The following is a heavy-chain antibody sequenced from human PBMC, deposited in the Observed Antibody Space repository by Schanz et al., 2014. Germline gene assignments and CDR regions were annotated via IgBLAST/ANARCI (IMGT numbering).Heavy chain of an antibody. CDR1: GGSFSSNY. D-gene: IGHD3-22*01. CDR2: INQSGTT. Sequence: QVQLQQWGAGLLKPSETLSLTCAVYGGSFSSNYWSWIRQPPGKGLEWIGEINQSGTTNYNPSLKRRVTMSVDTWKTRFSLKLRSVTAADTAVYYCARGTRERLLLRSWQFAFDIWGQGTMVTVSS. CDR3: ARGTRERLLLRSWQFAFDI. J-gene: IGHJ3*02. V-gene: IGHV4-34*02.